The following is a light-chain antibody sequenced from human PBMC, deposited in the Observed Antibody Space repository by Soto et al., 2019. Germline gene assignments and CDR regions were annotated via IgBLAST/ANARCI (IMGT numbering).Light chain of an antibody. Sequence: QSVLTQPPSVSGAPGQRVTISCTGSSSNIGAGYDVHWYQQLPGTAPKLLISGNSNRPSGVPDRLSGSKSGTSASLAITGLQAEDEADYYCQSYDSSLSGWVFGGGTKVTVL. J-gene: IGLJ3*02. CDR3: QSYDSSLSGWV. CDR1: SSNIGAGYD. V-gene: IGLV1-40*01. CDR2: GNS.